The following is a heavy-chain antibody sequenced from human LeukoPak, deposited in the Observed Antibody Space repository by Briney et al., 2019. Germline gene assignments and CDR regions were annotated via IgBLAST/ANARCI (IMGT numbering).Heavy chain of an antibody. CDR1: GGSFSGYY. CDR2: INHSGST. CDR3: ARVRKRYFDWLRLYYFDY. Sequence: SETLSLTCAVYGGSFSGYYWSWIRQPPGKGLGWIGEINHSGSTNYNPSLKSRVTISVDTSKNQFSLKLSSVTAADTAVYYCARVRKRYFDWLRLYYFDYWGQGTLVTVSS. J-gene: IGHJ4*02. D-gene: IGHD3-9*01. V-gene: IGHV4-34*01.